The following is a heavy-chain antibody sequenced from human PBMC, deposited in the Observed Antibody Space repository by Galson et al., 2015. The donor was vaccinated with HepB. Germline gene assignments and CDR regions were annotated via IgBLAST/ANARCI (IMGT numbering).Heavy chain of an antibody. CDR1: GYTFTSYG. D-gene: IGHD3-3*01. CDR2: VSAYNGNT. J-gene: IGHJ6*03. Sequence: SVKVSCKASGYTFTSYGISWVRQAPGQGLEWMGWVSAYNGNTNYAQKRQGRVTMTTDTSTSTAYMELRSLRSDDTAVYYCARDQAYYDFWSGPNYYYYYMDVWGKGTTVTVSS. V-gene: IGHV1-18*01. CDR3: ARDQAYYDFWSGPNYYYYYMDV.